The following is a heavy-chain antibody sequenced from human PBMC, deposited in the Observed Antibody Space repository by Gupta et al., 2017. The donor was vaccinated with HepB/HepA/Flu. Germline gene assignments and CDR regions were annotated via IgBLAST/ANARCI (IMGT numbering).Heavy chain of an antibody. CDR3: ARNRVQYDSSGYSDI. CDR2: ISYTGST. J-gene: IGHJ3*02. Sequence: PSETLSLTCFVSGGSISSYYWNWIRQPPGKGLEWIGYISYTGSTSYNTSLKSRLTISVDTSKNQFSLKLSSVTAAETAIYYCARNRVQYDSSGYSDIGGQGTMVTVSS. D-gene: IGHD3-22*01. V-gene: IGHV4-59*01. CDR1: GGSISSYY.